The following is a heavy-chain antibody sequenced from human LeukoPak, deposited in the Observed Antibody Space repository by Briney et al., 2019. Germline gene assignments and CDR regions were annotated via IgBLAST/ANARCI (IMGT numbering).Heavy chain of an antibody. CDR2: ISGSGGST. D-gene: IGHD3-10*01. Sequence: GGSLRLSCAASGFTFSSYAMSWVRQAPGKELEWVSAISGSGGSTYYADSVKGRFTISRDNSKNTLYLQMNSLRAEDTAVYYCAKDFGARRRAGFDYWGQGTLVTVSS. J-gene: IGHJ4*02. CDR3: AKDFGARRRAGFDY. CDR1: GFTFSSYA. V-gene: IGHV3-23*01.